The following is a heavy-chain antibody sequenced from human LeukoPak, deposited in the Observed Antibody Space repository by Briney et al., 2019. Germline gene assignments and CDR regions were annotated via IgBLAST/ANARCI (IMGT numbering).Heavy chain of an antibody. Sequence: SETLFLTCTVSGGSISSYYWSWIRQPPGKGLEWIGYIYYTGNTHYNFSLKSRVTISVATSKNQFSLKLSSVTAADTATYYCAREGRDRNRFEYWGHGTLVTVSS. J-gene: IGHJ4*01. CDR1: GGSISSYY. CDR3: AREGRDRNRFEY. D-gene: IGHD1-14*01. V-gene: IGHV4-59*01. CDR2: IYYTGNT.